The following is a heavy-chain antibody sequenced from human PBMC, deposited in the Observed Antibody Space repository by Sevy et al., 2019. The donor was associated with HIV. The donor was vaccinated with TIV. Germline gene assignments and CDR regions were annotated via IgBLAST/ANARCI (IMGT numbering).Heavy chain of an antibody. CDR3: ARDDSGSYYNYYYYYGMDV. CDR2: ISSSSSYI. J-gene: IGHJ6*02. V-gene: IGHV3-21*01. D-gene: IGHD3-10*01. CDR1: GFTFSSYS. Sequence: GGSLRLSCAASGFTFSSYSMNWVRQAPGKGLEWVSSISSSSSYIYYADSVKGRFTISRDNAKNSLYLQMNSLRAEDTPVDYCARDDSGSYYNYYYYYGMDVWGQGTTVTVSS.